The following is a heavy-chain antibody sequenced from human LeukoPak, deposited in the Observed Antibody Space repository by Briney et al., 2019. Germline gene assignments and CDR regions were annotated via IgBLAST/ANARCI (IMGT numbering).Heavy chain of an antibody. CDR3: ARDRVTGTTRLFDP. CDR2: IGSRSAYT. J-gene: IGHJ5*02. V-gene: IGHV3-21*04. D-gene: IGHD1-7*01. CDR1: GFTFSSYS. Sequence: PGGSLRLSCAASGFTFSSYSMNWVRQAPGKGLEWVSSIGSRSAYTYYADSVKGRFTISRDNTKNSLYLQMNSLRSDDTAVYYCARDRVTGTTRLFDPWGQGTLVTVSS.